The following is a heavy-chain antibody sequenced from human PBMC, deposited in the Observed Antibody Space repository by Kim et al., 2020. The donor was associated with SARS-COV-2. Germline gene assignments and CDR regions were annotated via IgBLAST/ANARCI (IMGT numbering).Heavy chain of an antibody. D-gene: IGHD3-22*01. J-gene: IGHJ6*02. CDR3: ARDPYLAYYYASSGYSPTNYYYYGMDI. CDR1: GGSISSYY. Sequence: SETLSLTCTVSGGSISSYYWSWIRQPAGKGLEWIGRIYTSGSTNYNPSLKSRVTMSVDTSKNQFSLKLSSVTAADTAVYYCARDPYLAYYYASSGYSPTNYYYYGMDIWGQGTTVTVSS. V-gene: IGHV4-4*07. CDR2: IYTSGST.